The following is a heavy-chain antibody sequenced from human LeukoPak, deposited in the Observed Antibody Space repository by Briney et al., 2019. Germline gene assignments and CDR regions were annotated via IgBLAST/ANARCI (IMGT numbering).Heavy chain of an antibody. D-gene: IGHD1-26*01. CDR1: GYSISSEDY. Sequence: PSETLSLTCTVSGYSISSEDYWGWIRQTPGKGLEWIGSFYHRGSYYNSSLKSRITLLLDTSRTQLSLKLSSVTAADTAIYYCAAWGYSGSYNLYDDYWGQGTLVTVSS. CDR2: FYHRGS. J-gene: IGHJ4*02. V-gene: IGHV4-38-2*02. CDR3: AAWGYSGSYNLYDDY.